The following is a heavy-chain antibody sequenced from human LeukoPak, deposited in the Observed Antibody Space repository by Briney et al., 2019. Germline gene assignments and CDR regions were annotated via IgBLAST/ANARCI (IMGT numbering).Heavy chain of an antibody. CDR2: IYNSGST. V-gene: IGHV4-59*01. J-gene: IGHJ4*02. CDR1: GGSISSYY. Sequence: SETLSLTRTVSGGSISSYYWNWIRQPPGKGLEWIGYIYNSGSTNYNPSLKSRVTISVDKSKNQFSLKLSSVTAADTAVYYCARVLDYGDYVWYFDYWGQGTLVTVSS. D-gene: IGHD4-17*01. CDR3: ARVLDYGDYVWYFDY.